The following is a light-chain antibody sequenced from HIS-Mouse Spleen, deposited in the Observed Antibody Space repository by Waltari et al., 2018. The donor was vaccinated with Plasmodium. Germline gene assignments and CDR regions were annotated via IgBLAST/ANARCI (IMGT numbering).Light chain of an antibody. J-gene: IGKJ2*01. Sequence: EIVLTQSPGTLSLSPGERASQSVSSSYFAWYQQKPGQAPRLLIYGASSRATGIPDRFSGSGSGTDFTLTISRLEPEDFAVYYCQQYGSSPYTFGQGTKLEIK. V-gene: IGKV3-20*01. CDR2: GAS. CDR3: QQYGSSPYT. CDR1: QSVSSSY.